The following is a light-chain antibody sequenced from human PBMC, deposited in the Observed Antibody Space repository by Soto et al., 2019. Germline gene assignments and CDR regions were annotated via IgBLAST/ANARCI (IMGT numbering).Light chain of an antibody. J-gene: IGKJ4*01. CDR2: DAS. CDR1: QSVGSS. Sequence: EIVLTQSPATLSLSPGERATLSCRASQSVGSSLAWYQQKPGQAPRLLIYDASIRATGVPARFSGSGSGTDFTLTISSLEPEDFEVYYCQQHSNWPWGGLTFGGGTKVEIK. CDR3: QQHSNWPWGGLT. V-gene: IGKV3-11*01.